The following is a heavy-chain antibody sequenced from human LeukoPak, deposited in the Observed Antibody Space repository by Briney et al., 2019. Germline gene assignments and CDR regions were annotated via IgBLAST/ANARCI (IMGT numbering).Heavy chain of an antibody. CDR3: ARGTERWLQLGDFDY. J-gene: IGHJ4*02. CDR1: GFTFSSYA. V-gene: IGHV3-30-3*01. D-gene: IGHD5-24*01. CDR2: ISYDGSNK. Sequence: GGSLRLSCAASGFTFSSYAMHWVRQAPGKGLEWVAVISYDGSNKYYADSVKGRFTISRDNSKNTLYLQMNNLRAEDTAVYYCARGTERWLQLGDFDYWGQGTLVTVSS.